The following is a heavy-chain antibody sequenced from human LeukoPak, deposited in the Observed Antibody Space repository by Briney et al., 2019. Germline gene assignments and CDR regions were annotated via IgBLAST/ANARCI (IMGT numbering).Heavy chain of an antibody. V-gene: IGHV3-30*18. J-gene: IGHJ4*02. CDR3: AKGPLRGTAAAIDY. CDR1: GFTFNNYG. CDR2: ISYDGRNK. Sequence: GGSLRLSCAASGFTFNNYGMHWVRQAPGKGLEWVAVISYDGRNKHYPDSVKGRFTISRDISTDTLWLQMDSLRTEDTTVYYCAKGPLRGTAAAIDYWGQGTLVTVSS. D-gene: IGHD2-2*01.